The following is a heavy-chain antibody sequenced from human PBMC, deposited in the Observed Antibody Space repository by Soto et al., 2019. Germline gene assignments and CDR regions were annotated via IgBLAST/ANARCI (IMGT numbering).Heavy chain of an antibody. CDR3: ENTLGSAPFWSYGLDV. CDR2: VIPISSTT. V-gene: IGHV1-69*01. J-gene: IGHJ6*02. Sequence: QVELVQSGAEVKQPGSSVKVSCKASGGNFITFAISWVRQAHGQGLEWMGEVIPISSTTTSARKVHDRVTISADGSSSTDHMEQRSLKAEDTAIYFWENTLGSAPFWSYGLDVWGQGTTVTVSS. D-gene: IGHD7-27*01. CDR1: GGNFITFA.